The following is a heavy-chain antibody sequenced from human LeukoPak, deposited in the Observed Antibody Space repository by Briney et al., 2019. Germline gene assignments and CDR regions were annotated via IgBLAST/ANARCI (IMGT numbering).Heavy chain of an antibody. CDR2: IMPIVGTA. CDR3: ARDWSPDTAMGLPGAFDI. CDR1: GGTFSSYA. D-gene: IGHD5-18*01. J-gene: IGHJ3*02. Sequence: GASVKVSCNASGGTFSSYAISWVRQAPGQGLEWLGGIMPIVGTANYAQKFQGRVTISTDESTSTDYMELSSLRSDDTAVYYCARDWSPDTAMGLPGAFDIWGQGTMVTVSS. V-gene: IGHV1-69*05.